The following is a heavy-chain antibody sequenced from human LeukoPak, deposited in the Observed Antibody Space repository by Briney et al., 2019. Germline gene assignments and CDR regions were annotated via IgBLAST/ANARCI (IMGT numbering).Heavy chain of an antibody. J-gene: IGHJ5*02. D-gene: IGHD2-15*01. CDR3: ARGRIVVVVAATPYNWFDP. CDR2: INHSGST. V-gene: IGHV4-34*01. Sequence: PSETLSLTCAVYGGSFSGYYWSWIRQPPGKGLEWIGEINHSGSTNYNPSLKSRVTISVDTSKNQFSLKLSSVTAADTAVYYCARGRIVVVVAATPYNWFDPWGQGTLVTVSS. CDR1: GGSFSGYY.